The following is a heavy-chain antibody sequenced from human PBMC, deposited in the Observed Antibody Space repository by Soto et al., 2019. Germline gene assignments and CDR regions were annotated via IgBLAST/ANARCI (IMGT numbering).Heavy chain of an antibody. D-gene: IGHD2-21*02. V-gene: IGHV1-18*01. J-gene: IGHJ5*02. Sequence: QVQLVQSGAEVKKPGASVKVSCKASGYTFSSYGITWVRQAPGRGRERMGWISAYHGNTNYAQKLQGRVTMTTDTPTRPAYMELRRLRSDDTAVYYCARTVRVIVVVTGGWFDPWGEGTLVTVSS. CDR2: ISAYHGNT. CDR3: ARTVRVIVVVTGGWFDP. CDR1: GYTFSSYG.